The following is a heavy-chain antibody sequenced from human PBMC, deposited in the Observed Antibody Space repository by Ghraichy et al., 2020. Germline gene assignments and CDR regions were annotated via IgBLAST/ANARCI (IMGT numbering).Heavy chain of an antibody. CDR2: ITGSGRFI. J-gene: IGHJ6*02. V-gene: IGHV3-21*05. D-gene: IGHD2-21*01. CDR1: GFTVSSYS. CDR3: ARGSTVVRFYYDDGMDV. Sequence: LSLTCVGSGFTVSSYSMNWVRQAPGKGLEWVSYITGSGRFISYADSVKGRFTVSRDNAQNSLYLQMKSLRDEDTAVYYCARGSTVVRFYYDDGMDVWGQGTTVTVSS.